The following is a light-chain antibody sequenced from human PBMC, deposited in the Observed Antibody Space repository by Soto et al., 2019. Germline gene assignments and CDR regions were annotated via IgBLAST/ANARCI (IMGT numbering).Light chain of an antibody. CDR3: CSYAGSNNRV. Sequence: QSVLTQPPSASASPGQSVTISCTGTSSDVGGYNYVSWYQHHPGKAPKLVIFEVSKRPSGVPDRFSGSKSGNTVSLTVSGLQAEDEADYFCCSYAGSNNRVFGTGTKVTAL. CDR2: EVS. V-gene: IGLV2-8*01. J-gene: IGLJ1*01. CDR1: SSDVGGYNY.